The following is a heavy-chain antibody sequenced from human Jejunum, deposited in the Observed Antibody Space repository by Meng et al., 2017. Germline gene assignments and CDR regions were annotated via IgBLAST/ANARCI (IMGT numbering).Heavy chain of an antibody. Sequence: GGSLRLSCVASGFSFGDYAMHWVRQVPGKGLQWVSTITWNSKYVDYADSVKGRFTISRDNAKNSLFLQMNSLRNEDTALYYCAKGSHYFDSFDYFEPGWGGDFWGHGTLVTVSS. CDR2: ITWNSKYV. CDR3: AKGSHYFDSFDYFEPGWGGDF. D-gene: IGHD3-22*01. J-gene: IGHJ4*01. CDR1: GFSFGDYA. V-gene: IGHV3-9*01.